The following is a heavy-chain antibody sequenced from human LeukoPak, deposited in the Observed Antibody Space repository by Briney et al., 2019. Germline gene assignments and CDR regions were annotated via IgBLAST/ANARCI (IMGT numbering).Heavy chain of an antibody. CDR1: GFTVRSNY. V-gene: IGHV3-53*01. Sequence: PGRALRLSCAASGFTVRSNYMNWVRQAPGKGLEWVSVIYSGGTTYYVGSVKGRFTISTDNSKNTLYLQMNSLRADDTAVYYCARAAHQLPWGAFDIWGQGTMVTVSS. CDR3: ARAAHQLPWGAFDI. D-gene: IGHD2-2*01. J-gene: IGHJ3*02. CDR2: IYSGGTT.